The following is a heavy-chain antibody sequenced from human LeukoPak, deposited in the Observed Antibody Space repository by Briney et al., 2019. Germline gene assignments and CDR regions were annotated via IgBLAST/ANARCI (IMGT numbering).Heavy chain of an antibody. CDR2: IDPSDSYT. CDR3: ARPYYYGSGSYYN. J-gene: IGHJ4*02. CDR1: GYXFTNYW. Sequence: GESLKISCNGFGYXFTNYWICWVRQMPGKGLEWVGRIDPSDSYTNYSPSFQGHVTIPADKSISTAYLQWSSLKASDTAMYYCARPYYYGSGSYYNWDQGTLVTVSS. D-gene: IGHD3-10*01. V-gene: IGHV5-10-1*01.